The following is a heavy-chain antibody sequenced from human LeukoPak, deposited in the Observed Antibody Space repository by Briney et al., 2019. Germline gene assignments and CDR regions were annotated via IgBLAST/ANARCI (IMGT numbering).Heavy chain of an antibody. V-gene: IGHV3-48*02. CDR3: ASPQSGDYGALYFQH. J-gene: IGHJ1*01. Sequence: GGSLRLSCAASGFTISSYEMNWVRQAPGKGLEWVSYMSSSSGTIFYADSVKGRFTISRDNAKNSLYLQMNSLRDEDTAVYYCASPQSGDYGALYFQHWGPGTLVTVSS. CDR1: GFTISSYE. D-gene: IGHD4-17*01. CDR2: MSSSSGTI.